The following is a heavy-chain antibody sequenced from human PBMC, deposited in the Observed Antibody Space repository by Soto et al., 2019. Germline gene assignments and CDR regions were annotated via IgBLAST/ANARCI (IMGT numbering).Heavy chain of an antibody. V-gene: IGHV3-9*01. CDR1: GFTFDDYA. CDR3: AKDGIGILTGYPGHYYYYMDV. Sequence: GGSLRLSCAASGFTFDDYAMHWVRQAPGKGLEWVSGISWNSGSIGYADSVKGRFTISRDNAKNSLYLQMNSLRAEDTALYYCAKDGIGILTGYPGHYYYYMDVWGKGTTVTVSS. J-gene: IGHJ6*03. CDR2: ISWNSGSI. D-gene: IGHD3-9*01.